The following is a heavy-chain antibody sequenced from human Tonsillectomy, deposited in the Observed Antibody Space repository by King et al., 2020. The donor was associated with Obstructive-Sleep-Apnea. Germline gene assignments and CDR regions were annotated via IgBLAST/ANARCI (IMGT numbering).Heavy chain of an antibody. CDR2: LSYDGSIN. CDR1: GFIFSNYG. Sequence: VQLVESGGGVVQPGRSLRLSCAASGFIFSNYGMHWVRQAPGKGLEWVAILSYDGSINYYSDSVKGRFTISRDNFNNTLYLQMNSLRPEDTAMYYCAKDEGFFSSGWSYYFDYWGQGTLVTVSS. D-gene: IGHD6-13*01. V-gene: IGHV3-30*18. CDR3: AKDEGFFSSGWSYYFDY. J-gene: IGHJ4*02.